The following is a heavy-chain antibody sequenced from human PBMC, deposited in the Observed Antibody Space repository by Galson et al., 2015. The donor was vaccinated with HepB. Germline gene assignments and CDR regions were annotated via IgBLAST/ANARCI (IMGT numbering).Heavy chain of an antibody. J-gene: IGHJ5*02. V-gene: IGHV1-18*01. D-gene: IGHD2-15*01. CDR3: ARGALVVGVAATLNNWFDP. CDR2: ISAYNRGT. CDR1: GYTFSTYS. Sequence: SVKVSCKVSGYTFSTYSVTWVRQAPGQGLEWMGWISAYNRGTNYAQKFQGRVSMTTDTSTSTVYMELRRLRSDDTAIYYCARGALVVGVAATLNNWFDPWGQGTLVTVSS.